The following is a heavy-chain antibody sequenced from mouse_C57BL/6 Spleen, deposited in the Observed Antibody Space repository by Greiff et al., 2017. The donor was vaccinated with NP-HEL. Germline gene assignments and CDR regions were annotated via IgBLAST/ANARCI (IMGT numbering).Heavy chain of an antibody. Sequence: EVQLQESGAELVKPGASVKLSCTASGFNIKDYYMHWVKQRTEQGLEWIGRIDPEDGETKYAPKFQGKATITAETSSNTAYLQLSSLTSEDTAVYYCARKQWDSNYVGWYFDVWGTGTTVTVSS. V-gene: IGHV14-2*01. CDR1: GFNIKDYY. D-gene: IGHD2-5*01. J-gene: IGHJ1*03. CDR3: ARKQWDSNYVGWYFDV. CDR2: IDPEDGET.